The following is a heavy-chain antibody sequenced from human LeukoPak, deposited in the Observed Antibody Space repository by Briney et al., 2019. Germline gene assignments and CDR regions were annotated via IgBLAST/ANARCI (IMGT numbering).Heavy chain of an antibody. J-gene: IGHJ4*02. Sequence: GASVKVSCKASGYTFTSYYMHWVPPAPGQGLEWMGIINPSGGSTIYAQKFQGRVTMTRDTSTSTVYMELSSLRSEDTAVYYCARDSDSSGYGEYYFDYWGQGTLVTVSS. CDR1: GYTFTSYY. CDR3: ARDSDSSGYGEYYFDY. D-gene: IGHD3-22*01. CDR2: INPSGGST. V-gene: IGHV1-46*01.